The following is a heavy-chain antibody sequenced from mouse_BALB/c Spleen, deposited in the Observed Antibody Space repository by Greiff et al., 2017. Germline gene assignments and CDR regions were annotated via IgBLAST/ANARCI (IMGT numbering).Heavy chain of an antibody. Sequence: QVQLKQSGPELVKPGASVKISCKASGYTFTDYYINWVKQKPGQGLEWIGWIYPGSGNTKYNEKFKGKATLTVDTSSSTAYMQLSSLTSEDTAVYFCARSTMTPPFDDWGQGTTLTVSS. CDR2: IYPGSGNT. CDR1: GYTFTDYY. CDR3: ARSTMTPPFDD. D-gene: IGHD2-4*01. J-gene: IGHJ2*01. V-gene: IGHV1-84*02.